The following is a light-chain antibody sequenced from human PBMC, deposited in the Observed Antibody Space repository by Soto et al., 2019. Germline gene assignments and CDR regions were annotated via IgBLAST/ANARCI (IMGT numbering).Light chain of an antibody. CDR3: QSYDSSLSGYV. J-gene: IGLJ1*01. CDR2: GNT. Sequence: QSVLTQPPSVSGAPGQRITISCTGSSPNIGAGYPVHWYQQLPGTAPKLLIFGNTIRPSGVPDRFSGSRSGLAITGLQAEDEADYYCQSYDSSLSGYVFGTGTKVTVL. CDR1: SPNIGAGYP. V-gene: IGLV1-40*01.